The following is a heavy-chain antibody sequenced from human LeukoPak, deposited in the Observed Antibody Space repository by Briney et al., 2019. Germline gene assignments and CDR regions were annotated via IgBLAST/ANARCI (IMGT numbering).Heavy chain of an antibody. D-gene: IGHD3-9*01. J-gene: IGHJ4*02. CDR2: IYHSGST. CDR3: ARSPSYYDILTGYNPYYFDY. Sequence: SQTLSLTCAVSGGSISSGGYSWSWIRQPPGKGLEWIGYIYHSGSTYYNPSLKSRVTISVDTSKNQFSLKLSSVTAADTAVYYCARSPSYYDILTGYNPYYFDYWGQGTLVTVSS. CDR1: GGSISSGGYS. V-gene: IGHV4-30-2*01.